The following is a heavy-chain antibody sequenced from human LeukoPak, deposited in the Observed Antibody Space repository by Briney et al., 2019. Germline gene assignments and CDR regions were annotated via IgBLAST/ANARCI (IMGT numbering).Heavy chain of an antibody. CDR2: ISIGGRTQ. V-gene: IGHV3-48*03. CDR1: GFTFSSYE. D-gene: IGHD5-18*01. CDR3: ARAGRGDTAMVLDG. Sequence: EPGGSLRLSCAASGFTFSSYEMNWVRQAPGKGLEWVSYISIGGRTQYYADSVKGRFTISRDNAKNSLYLQMNSLRAEDTAVYYCARAGRGDTAMVLDGRGQGTLVTVSS. J-gene: IGHJ4*02.